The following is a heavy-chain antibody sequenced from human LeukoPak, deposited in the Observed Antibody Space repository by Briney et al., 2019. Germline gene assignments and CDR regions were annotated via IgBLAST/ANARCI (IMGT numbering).Heavy chain of an antibody. V-gene: IGHV4-34*01. CDR1: GGSFSGYY. D-gene: IGHD5-18*01. CDR2: INHSGST. J-gene: IGHJ5*01. CDR3: ARGGYSYGLDS. Sequence: SETLSLTCAVYGGSFSGYYWSWIRQPPGKGLEWIGEINHSGSTNYNPSLKSRVTISVGTSKNQFSLKLSSVTAADTAVYYCARGGYSYGLDSWGQGTLVTVSS.